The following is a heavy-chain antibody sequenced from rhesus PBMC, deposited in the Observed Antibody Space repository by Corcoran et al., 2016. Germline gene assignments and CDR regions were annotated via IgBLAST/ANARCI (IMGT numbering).Heavy chain of an antibody. CDR1: GGSISSNY. D-gene: IGHD4-23*01. CDR3: ARDHEYSNYVDY. CDR2: TSGSGGST. Sequence: QLQLQESGPGLVKPSETLSLTCAVSGGSISSNYWSWIRPPPGKGLEWIGRTSGSGGSTDYNPSLKSRVTISTDTSKNQFSLKLSSVTAADTAVYYCARDHEYSNYVDYWGQGVLVTVSS. V-gene: IGHV4-173*01. J-gene: IGHJ4*01.